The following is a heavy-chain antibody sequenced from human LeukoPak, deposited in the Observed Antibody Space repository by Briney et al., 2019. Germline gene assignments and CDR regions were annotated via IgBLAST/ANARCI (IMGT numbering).Heavy chain of an antibody. Sequence: PGGSLRLSCAASGFTFSSYAMSWVRQAPGKGLEWVSAISGSGGSTYYADSVKGRFTISRDNSKNTLYLQMNSLRAEDTAVYYCARVSTDTYYYDSPYFDYWGQGTLVTVSS. CDR2: ISGSGGST. CDR1: GFTFSSYA. CDR3: ARVSTDTYYYDSPYFDY. D-gene: IGHD3-22*01. V-gene: IGHV3-23*01. J-gene: IGHJ4*02.